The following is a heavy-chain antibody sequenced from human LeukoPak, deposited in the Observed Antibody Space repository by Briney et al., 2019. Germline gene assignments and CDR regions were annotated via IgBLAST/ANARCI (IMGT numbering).Heavy chain of an antibody. CDR2: INPNSGGT. CDR1: GYTFTGYY. J-gene: IGHJ4*02. CDR3: ARVHIVGATSFDY. V-gene: IGHV1-2*02. Sequence: ASVKVSCKASGYTFTGYYMHWVRQAPGQGLEWMGWINPNSGGTNYAQKFQGRVTMTRDTSISTAYMELSRLRSDDTAVYYCARVHIVGATSFDYWGQGTLVTVSS. D-gene: IGHD1-26*01.